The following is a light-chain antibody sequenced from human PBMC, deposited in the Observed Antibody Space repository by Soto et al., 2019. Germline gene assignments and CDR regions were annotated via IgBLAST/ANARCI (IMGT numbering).Light chain of an antibody. J-gene: IGLJ2*01. Sequence: QSALTQPASVSGSPGQSITISCTGTSSDLGGYNYVSWYQHHPGKAPKLMIYDVSNRPSGVSNRFSGSRSANTASLTISGLQAEYEADYYCSSYTSSNSVVFGGGTKVTVL. CDR1: SSDLGGYNY. CDR3: SSYTSSNSVV. V-gene: IGLV2-14*03. CDR2: DVS.